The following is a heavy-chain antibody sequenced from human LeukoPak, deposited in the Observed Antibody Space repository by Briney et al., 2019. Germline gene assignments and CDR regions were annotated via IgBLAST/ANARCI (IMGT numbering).Heavy chain of an antibody. Sequence: GGSLRLSCAASGFTFSSYGMHWVRQAPGKGLEWVAFIRYDGSNKYYADSVKGRFTNSRDNSKNTLYLQMNSLRAEDTAVYYCAKGVVVPAAMVYWGQGTLVTVSS. CDR1: GFTFSSYG. CDR3: AKGVVVPAAMVY. V-gene: IGHV3-30*02. D-gene: IGHD2-2*01. J-gene: IGHJ4*02. CDR2: IRYDGSNK.